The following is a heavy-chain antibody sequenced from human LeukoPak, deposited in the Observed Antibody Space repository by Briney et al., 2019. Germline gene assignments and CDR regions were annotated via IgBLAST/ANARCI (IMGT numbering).Heavy chain of an antibody. V-gene: IGHV3-11*06. J-gene: IGHJ5*02. CDR2: ISSSSSYT. CDR1: GFTFSDYY. Sequence: GGSLRLSCAASGFTFSDYYMSWIRQAPGKGLAWVSYISSSSSYTNYADSVKGRFTISRDNAKNSLYLQMNSLRAEDTAVYYCARDPGGLNNWFDPWGQGTLVTVSS. CDR3: ARDPGGLNNWFDP. D-gene: IGHD1-1*01.